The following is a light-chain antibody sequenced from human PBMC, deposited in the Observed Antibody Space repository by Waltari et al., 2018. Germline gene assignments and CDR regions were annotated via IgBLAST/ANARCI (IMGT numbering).Light chain of an antibody. CDR2: GAS. J-gene: IGKJ1*01. Sequence: EVVLTQSPGTLSLSPGERADLSCRASQSVSSTYLAWYQQKPGQAPRLLIYGASRRATGNPDRLRSSGSGTDFTLNISRLEPEDFGVYDCQHYVSSLSWTFGQGTKVEVK. V-gene: IGKV3-20*01. CDR1: QSVSSTY. CDR3: QHYVSSLSWT.